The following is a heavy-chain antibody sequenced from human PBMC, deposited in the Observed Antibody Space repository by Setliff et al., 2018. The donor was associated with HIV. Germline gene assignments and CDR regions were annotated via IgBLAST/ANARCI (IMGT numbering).Heavy chain of an antibody. V-gene: IGHV5-51*01. J-gene: IGHJ4*02. CDR1: GYSFTSYW. CDR2: IYPGDSDT. Sequence: GESLKISCKGSGYSFTSYWIGRVRQMPGKGLEWMGIIYPGDSDTRYSPSFQGQVTISADKSISTAYLQWSSLKASDTAMYYCARSEAAMVESFDYWGQGTLVTVSS. CDR3: ARSEAAMVESFDY. D-gene: IGHD5-18*01.